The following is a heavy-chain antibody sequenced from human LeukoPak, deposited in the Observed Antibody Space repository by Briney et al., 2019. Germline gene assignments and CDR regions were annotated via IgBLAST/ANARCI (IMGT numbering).Heavy chain of an antibody. CDR2: VDAGSDNR. V-gene: IGHV1-3*01. CDR3: ALLYDSSGYYNDY. Sequence: ASVKVSCKASGYRFTSYSIHWVRQAPGQRLEWMGSVDAGSDNRKYSQKFQGRVTITSDTSASTAYMELSSLRSEDTAVYYCALLYDSSGYYNDYWGQGTLVTVSS. CDR1: GYRFTSYS. J-gene: IGHJ4*02. D-gene: IGHD3-22*01.